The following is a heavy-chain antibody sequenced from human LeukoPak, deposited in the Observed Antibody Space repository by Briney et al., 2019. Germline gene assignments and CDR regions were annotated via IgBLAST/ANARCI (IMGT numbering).Heavy chain of an antibody. J-gene: IGHJ5*02. CDR3: ARGYYGDYGWFDP. Sequence: SETLSLTCTVSGGSLSSSGHWWVWIRQPPGKGLEWIGSIHYSGKVYYNPSLKSRVTTSVDTSTDQFSLKLSSVTAADTAVYYCARGYYGDYGWFDPWGQGTLVTVSS. V-gene: IGHV4-39*07. CDR1: GGSLSSSGHW. CDR2: IHYSGKV. D-gene: IGHD4-17*01.